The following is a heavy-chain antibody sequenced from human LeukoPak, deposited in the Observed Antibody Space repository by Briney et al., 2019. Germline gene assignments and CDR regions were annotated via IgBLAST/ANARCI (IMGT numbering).Heavy chain of an antibody. CDR3: ARDTPKE. CDR2: ISRTSSYI. Sequence: GGSLRLSCAVSEFTFRSYSTNWVRQPPGKGLECVSSISRTSSYIYYADSVKGRFTVSRDNATTSLYLQMNSLRAEDMAVYYCARDTPKEWGQGTLVTVYS. J-gene: IGHJ4*02. CDR1: EFTFRSYS. V-gene: IGHV3-21*01.